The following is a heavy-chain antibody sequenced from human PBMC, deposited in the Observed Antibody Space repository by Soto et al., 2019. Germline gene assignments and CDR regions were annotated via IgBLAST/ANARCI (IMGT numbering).Heavy chain of an antibody. D-gene: IGHD6-19*01. CDR2: LSGSGTST. CDR3: AKGTSNGGWFNPFDY. V-gene: IGHV3-23*01. Sequence: EVQLLESGGGLVQPGGSLRLSCAASGFTFVNYAMNWVRQAPGKGLEWVATLSGSGTSTYYADSVKSRFTISRDNSRNTLYLQMNSLRAEDTAVYYCAKGTSNGGWFNPFDYWGQGTLVTVSS. J-gene: IGHJ4*02. CDR1: GFTFVNYA.